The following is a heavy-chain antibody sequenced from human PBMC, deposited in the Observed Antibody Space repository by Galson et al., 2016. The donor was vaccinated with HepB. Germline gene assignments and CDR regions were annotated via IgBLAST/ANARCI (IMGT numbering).Heavy chain of an antibody. V-gene: IGHV1-18*01. J-gene: IGHJ4*02. Sequence: SVKVSCKASGYTFTTYGISWVRQAPGQGLERMGWISANSGNTNYAQKFQGRVTMTRDTSTSTAYMELRSLRSDDTAVFYCARDAQHRLDYWGQGTLVTAS. CDR1: GYTFTTYG. CDR3: ARDAQHRLDY. D-gene: IGHD6-13*01. CDR2: ISANSGNT.